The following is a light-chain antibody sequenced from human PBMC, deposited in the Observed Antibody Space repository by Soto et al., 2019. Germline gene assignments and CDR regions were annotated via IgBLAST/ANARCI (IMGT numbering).Light chain of an antibody. CDR2: GAS. CDR3: QQYNNWWT. CDR1: QSVSSN. Sequence: ETVVRRAPVTLSASPAERATLSCRASQSVSSNLAWYQQKPGQAPRPLIYGASTRATGIPARFSGRGSAAEFTLTSSRQQSEDVAFYYWQQYNNWWTFGQGTKVDI. V-gene: IGKV3-15*01. J-gene: IGKJ1*01.